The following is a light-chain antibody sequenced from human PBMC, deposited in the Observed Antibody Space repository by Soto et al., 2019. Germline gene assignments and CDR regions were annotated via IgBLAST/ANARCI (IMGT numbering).Light chain of an antibody. CDR3: QHFGASPPGS. Sequence: EIVLSQSPGTLSSSPGERITLSCRASHSFSNSLLAWYQQKPGQAPRLLIYGTSTRATGIPDRFSGSGSSTDFTLTISRLEPEDFAVYYCQHFGASPPGSFGGGTRVQIK. CDR2: GTS. V-gene: IGKV3-20*01. J-gene: IGKJ4*01. CDR1: HSFSNSL.